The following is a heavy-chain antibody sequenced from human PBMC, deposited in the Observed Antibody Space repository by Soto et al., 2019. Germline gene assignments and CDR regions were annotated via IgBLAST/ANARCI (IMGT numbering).Heavy chain of an antibody. CDR1: GFTFGDYG. V-gene: IGHV3-49*04. Sequence: PWGSLRLSCTASGFTFGDYGMSWVRQAPGKGLEWVGFIRSKGYGGTTEYAASVKGRFIISRDESKSIAYLQMNSLKTEDTGVYYCTRASGYSYGYSFGMDVWGQGTPVTVSS. CDR3: TRASGYSYGYSFGMDV. CDR2: IRSKGYGGTT. J-gene: IGHJ6*02. D-gene: IGHD5-18*01.